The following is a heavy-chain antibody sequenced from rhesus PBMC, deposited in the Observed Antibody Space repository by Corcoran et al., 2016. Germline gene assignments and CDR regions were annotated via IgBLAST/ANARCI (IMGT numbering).Heavy chain of an antibody. D-gene: IGHD3-34*01. CDR1: GGSISGYY. V-gene: IGHV4-160*01. CDR2: IYGRGGRP. J-gene: IGHJ5-1*01. CDR3: AILPWVTIMFGGFDV. Sequence: QVQLQESGPGLVKPSETLSLTCAVSGGSISGYYWSWIRQPPGKGLEWIGRIYGRGGRPHNNPSLKSRVTISTDTSKKQFSLKLRSVTAADTAVYYCAILPWVTIMFGGFDVWGPGVLVTVSS.